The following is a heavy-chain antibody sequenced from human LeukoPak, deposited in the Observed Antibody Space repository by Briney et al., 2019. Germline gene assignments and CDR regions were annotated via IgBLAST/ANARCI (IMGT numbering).Heavy chain of an antibody. CDR3: VRDHDYAFDI. CDR1: GFTFSSYS. Sequence: GGSLRLSCAASGFTFSSYSMNWVRQAPGKGLEWVSSISSSSSYIYYADSVKGRFIISRDNAKNSLSLQMNSLRADDTAVYFCVRDHDYAFDIWGQGSMVTVSS. CDR2: ISSSSSYI. J-gene: IGHJ3*02. V-gene: IGHV3-21*01. D-gene: IGHD3-16*01.